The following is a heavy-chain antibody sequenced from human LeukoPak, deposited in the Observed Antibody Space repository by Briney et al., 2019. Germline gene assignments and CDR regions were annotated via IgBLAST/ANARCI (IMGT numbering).Heavy chain of an antibody. CDR3: ATEGKMVRGVYTDY. D-gene: IGHD3-10*01. J-gene: IGHJ4*02. CDR2: IIPIFGTA. CDR1: GGTFSSYA. Sequence: SVKVSCKASGGTFSSYAISWVRQAPGQGLKWMGGIIPIFGTANYAQKFQGRVTMTADTSTDIVYMELSSLRSEDTAVYYCATEGKMVRGVYTDYWGQGTLVTVSS. V-gene: IGHV1-69*06.